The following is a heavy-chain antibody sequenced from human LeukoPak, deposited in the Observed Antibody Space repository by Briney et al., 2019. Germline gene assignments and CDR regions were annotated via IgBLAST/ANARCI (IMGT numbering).Heavy chain of an antibody. V-gene: IGHV1-69*13. D-gene: IGHD5-18*01. CDR2: IIPIFGTA. J-gene: IGHJ3*02. CDR3: ARGMGYSYGHPQGAFDI. CDR1: GGTFSSYA. Sequence: RASVKVSCKASGGTFSSYAISWVRQAPGQGLEWMGGIIPIFGTANYAQKFQGRVTITADESTSTAYMELRSLRSEDTAVYYCARGMGYSYGHPQGAFDIWGQGTMVTVSS.